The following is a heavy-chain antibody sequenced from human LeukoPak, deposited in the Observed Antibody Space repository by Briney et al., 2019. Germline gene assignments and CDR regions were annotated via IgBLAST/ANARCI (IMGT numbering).Heavy chain of an antibody. Sequence: SGGSLRLSCAASGFTVSSYSMNWVRQAPGKGPEWVSSISSSSSYIYYADSVKGRFTISRDNAKNSLYLQMNSLRAEDTAVYYCARDVEMATITLFGAFDIWGQGTMVTVSS. CDR2: ISSSSSYI. D-gene: IGHD5-24*01. J-gene: IGHJ3*02. V-gene: IGHV3-21*01. CDR1: GFTVSSYS. CDR3: ARDVEMATITLFGAFDI.